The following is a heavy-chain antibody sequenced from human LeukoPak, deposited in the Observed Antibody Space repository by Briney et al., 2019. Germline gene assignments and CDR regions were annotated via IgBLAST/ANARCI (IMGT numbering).Heavy chain of an antibody. D-gene: IGHD4-11*01. Sequence: SETLSLTCTVSGGSISSYYWGWIRQPPGKGLEWIGSIYYSGSTYYNPSLKSRVTISVDTSKNQFSLKLSSVTAADTAVYYCARLSSNYVSNFDYWGQGTLVTVSS. CDR3: ARLSSNYVSNFDY. V-gene: IGHV4-39*01. J-gene: IGHJ4*02. CDR1: GGSISSYY. CDR2: IYYSGST.